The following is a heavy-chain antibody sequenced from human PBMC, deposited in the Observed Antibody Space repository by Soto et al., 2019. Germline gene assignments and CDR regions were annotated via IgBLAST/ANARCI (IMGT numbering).Heavy chain of an antibody. J-gene: IGHJ4*02. CDR2: ISGSGGST. CDR1: GFTFSSHA. CDR3: AKGRGSSDY. Sequence: GGSLRLSCAASGFTFSSHAMSWVRQAPGEGLEGVSGISGSGGSTDYADSVKGRFTISRDNSKSTLYLQMNSLRAEDTAIYYCAKGRGSSDYWGQGTLVTVSS. D-gene: IGHD1-26*01. V-gene: IGHV3-23*01.